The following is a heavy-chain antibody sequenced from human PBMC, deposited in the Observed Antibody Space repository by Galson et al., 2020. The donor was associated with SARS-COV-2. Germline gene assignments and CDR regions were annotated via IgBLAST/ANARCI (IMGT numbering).Heavy chain of an antibody. V-gene: IGHV7-4-1*02. CDR2: INTHTGNP. CDR1: GYTFTSYA. D-gene: IGHD3-22*01. CDR3: ARDVSSGYYHPDSYFVY. Sequence: ASVKVSCKASGYTFTSYAMNWVRQAPGQGLEWMGWINTHTGNPTYAQGFTGRFVFSLDTSVSTAYLQISSLKAEDTAVYYCARDVSSGYYHPDSYFVYWGQGTLVTVSS. J-gene: IGHJ4*02.